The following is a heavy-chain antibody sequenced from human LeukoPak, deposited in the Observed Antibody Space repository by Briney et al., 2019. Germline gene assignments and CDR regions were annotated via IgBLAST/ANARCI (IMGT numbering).Heavy chain of an antibody. V-gene: IGHV3-11*01. CDR3: ADSSSWYFPYY. CDR1: GFTFSGYY. J-gene: IGHJ4*02. Sequence: GGSLRLSCAATGFTFSGYYMSWIRQAPGKGLEWVSYISSSGSTIYYADSVKGRFTISRDNSKNTLYLQMNSLRAEDTHVYYCADSSSWYFPYYWGQGTLVTVSS. D-gene: IGHD6-13*01. CDR2: ISSSGSTI.